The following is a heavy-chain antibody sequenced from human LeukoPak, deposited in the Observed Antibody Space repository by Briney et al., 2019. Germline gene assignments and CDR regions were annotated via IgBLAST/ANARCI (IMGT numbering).Heavy chain of an antibody. CDR1: GYTFTSYA. V-gene: IGHV1-18*01. Sequence: ASVKVSCKASGYTFTSYAMNWVRQAPGQGLEWMGWISAYNGNTNYAQKLQGRVTMTTDTSTSTAYMELRSLRSDDTAVYYCARDRGYDSSGYYGYWGQGTLVTVSS. D-gene: IGHD3-22*01. CDR3: ARDRGYDSSGYYGY. CDR2: ISAYNGNT. J-gene: IGHJ4*02.